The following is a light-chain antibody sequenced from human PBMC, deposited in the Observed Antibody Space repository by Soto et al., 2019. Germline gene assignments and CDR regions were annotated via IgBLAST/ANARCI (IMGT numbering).Light chain of an antibody. V-gene: IGKV3-15*01. CDR2: AAS. CDR3: QQYHDWPWT. CDR1: QSVSGH. Sequence: IVMTQSPATLSVSPGERATLSCRASQSVSGHLAWYRQEPGQPPRLLVYAASTGATGIPARFRGSGSGTEFTLTINSLQSEDFAVYYCQQYHDWPWTFGQGTKVEIK. J-gene: IGKJ1*01.